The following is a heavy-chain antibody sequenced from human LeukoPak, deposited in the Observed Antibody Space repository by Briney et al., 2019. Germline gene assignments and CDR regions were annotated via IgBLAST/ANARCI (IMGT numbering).Heavy chain of an antibody. Sequence: GASVKVSCKASGGTFSSDTISWVRQAPGQGLEWMGGIIPIFGTANYAQKFQGRVTITADKSTSTAYMELSSLRSEDTAVYYCARQKEYYDILTGYSPFDYWGQGTLVTVSS. J-gene: IGHJ4*02. CDR3: ARQKEYYDILTGYSPFDY. CDR2: IIPIFGTA. CDR1: GGTFSSDT. D-gene: IGHD3-9*01. V-gene: IGHV1-69*06.